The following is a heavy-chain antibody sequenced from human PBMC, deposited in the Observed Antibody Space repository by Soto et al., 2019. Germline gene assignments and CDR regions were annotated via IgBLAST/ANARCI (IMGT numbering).Heavy chain of an antibody. CDR2: VSWDGHHT. J-gene: IGHJ4*02. CDR1: GFNFDDYT. D-gene: IGHD3-10*01. Sequence: EVQLAESGGVVGQRGGSLRLSCAASGFNFDDYTMHWVRQAPGKGLEWVSLVSWDGHHTYYADSVKGRFTISRDNGKNSLYLQMHSLRTEDTALYYCAKDRANSYDFRWGVFHHWGQGALVTVSS. CDR3: AKDRANSYDFRWGVFHH. V-gene: IGHV3-43*01.